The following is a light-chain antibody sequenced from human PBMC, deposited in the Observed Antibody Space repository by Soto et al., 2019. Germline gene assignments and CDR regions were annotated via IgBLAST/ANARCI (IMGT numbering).Light chain of an antibody. CDR1: QGISSY. CDR3: QQRNSYPPT. V-gene: IGKV1-9*01. CDR2: AAS. J-gene: IGKJ2*01. Sequence: DIQLTQSPSFLSAAVGDRVTITCRASQGISSYLAWYQQKPGKAPKLLIYAASTLQSGVPLRFSGSGSGTEFTLTISSLQPEDFETYYCQQRNSYPPTFGQGTKLEIK.